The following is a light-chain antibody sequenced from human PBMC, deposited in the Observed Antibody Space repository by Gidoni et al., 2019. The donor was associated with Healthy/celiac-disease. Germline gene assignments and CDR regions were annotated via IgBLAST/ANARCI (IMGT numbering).Light chain of an antibody. CDR1: QSVSSSY. V-gene: IGKV3-20*01. J-gene: IGKJ1*01. CDR2: GAS. Sequence: EIALTQSPGTLSLSPGERATLSCRARQSVSSSYLAWYQQKPGQAPRLLIYGASSRATGIPDRFSGSGSGTDFTLTISRLEPEDFAVYYCQQYGSSPGTFGQGTKVEIK. CDR3: QQYGSSPGT.